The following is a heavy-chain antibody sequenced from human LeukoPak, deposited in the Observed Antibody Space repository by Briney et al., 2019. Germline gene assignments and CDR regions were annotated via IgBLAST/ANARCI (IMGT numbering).Heavy chain of an antibody. Sequence: GGSLRLSCAASGFTVSSNYMSCVRQAPGEGLEWVSVIYSGGSTYYADPVKGRFTISRDNSKNTLYLQMNSLRAENTAVYYCARDPLDGDGDYAYWGQGTLVTVSS. CDR2: IYSGGST. CDR1: GFTVSSNY. D-gene: IGHD4-17*01. V-gene: IGHV3-53*01. J-gene: IGHJ4*02. CDR3: ARDPLDGDGDYAY.